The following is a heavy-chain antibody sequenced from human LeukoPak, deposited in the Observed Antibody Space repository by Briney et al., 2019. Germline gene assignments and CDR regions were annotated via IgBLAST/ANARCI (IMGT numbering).Heavy chain of an antibody. J-gene: IGHJ6*02. Sequence: GGSLRLSCAASGLTFSSYGMHWVRQAPGRGLEWVAVIWYDGSNKYYADSVKGRFTISRDNSKNTLYLQMNSLRAEDPAVYYCARAYYDILTGYYTPYYYGMDVWGQGTTVTVSS. CDR3: ARAYYDILTGYYTPYYYGMDV. V-gene: IGHV3-33*01. CDR2: IWYDGSNK. CDR1: GLTFSSYG. D-gene: IGHD3-9*01.